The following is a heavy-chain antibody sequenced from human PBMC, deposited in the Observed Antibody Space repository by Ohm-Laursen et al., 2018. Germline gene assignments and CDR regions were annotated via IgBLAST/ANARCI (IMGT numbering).Heavy chain of an antibody. CDR1: GGSISSYY. CDR3: ARYETYYDFWSGYYTYWFDP. J-gene: IGHJ5*02. CDR2: IYYSGST. Sequence: SDTLSLTWTVSGGSISSYYWSWIRQPPGKGLEWIGYIYYSGSTNYNPSLKSRVTISVDTSKNQFSLKLSSVTAADTAVYYCARYETYYDFWSGYYTYWFDPWGQGTLVTVSS. D-gene: IGHD3-3*01. V-gene: IGHV4-59*07.